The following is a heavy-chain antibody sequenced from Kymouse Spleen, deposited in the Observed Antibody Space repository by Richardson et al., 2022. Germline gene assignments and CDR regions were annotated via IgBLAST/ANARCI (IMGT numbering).Heavy chain of an antibody. D-gene: IGHD3-10*01. Sequence: QVQLQESGPGLVKPSQTLSLTCTVSGGSISSGGYYWSWIRQHPGKGLEWIGYIYYSGSTYYNPSLKSRVTISVDTSKNQFSLKLSSVTAADTAVYYCARRGVTMVRGVNYYYYYGMDVWGQGTTVTVSS. CDR3: ARRGVTMVRGVNYYYYYGMDV. CDR2: IYYSGST. J-gene: IGHJ6*02. V-gene: IGHV4-31*03. CDR1: GGSISSGGYY.